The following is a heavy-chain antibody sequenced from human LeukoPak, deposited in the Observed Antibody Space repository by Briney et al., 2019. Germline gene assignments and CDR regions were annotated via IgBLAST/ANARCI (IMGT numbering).Heavy chain of an antibody. D-gene: IGHD1-26*01. Sequence: GGSLRLSCAASGFTVSSNYMSWVRQAPGKGLEWVSVIYSGGSTYYADSVKGRFTISRDNSKNTLYLQMNSLRAEDTAVYFCAKGASGDSGSVFDYWGQGTLVTVSS. CDR1: GFTVSSNY. CDR2: IYSGGST. J-gene: IGHJ4*02. V-gene: IGHV3-66*01. CDR3: AKGASGDSGSVFDY.